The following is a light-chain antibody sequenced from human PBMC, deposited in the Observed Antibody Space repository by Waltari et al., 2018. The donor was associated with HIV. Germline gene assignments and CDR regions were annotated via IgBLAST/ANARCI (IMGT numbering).Light chain of an antibody. Sequence: EIVLTQSPVTLSLSPGERATLSCRASHIVSSSYLAWYQQTHDQAPRLLIYDASSRPTGIPDRFSGSGSGIDFALTISRLEPEDFAVYYCQQYHSSPYTFGQGTKLEIK. V-gene: IGKV3-20*01. CDR3: QQYHSSPYT. J-gene: IGKJ2*01. CDR2: DAS. CDR1: HIVSSSY.